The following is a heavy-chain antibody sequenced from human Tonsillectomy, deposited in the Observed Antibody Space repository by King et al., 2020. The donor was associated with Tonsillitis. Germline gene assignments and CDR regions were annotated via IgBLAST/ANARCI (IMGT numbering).Heavy chain of an antibody. D-gene: IGHD6-13*01. J-gene: IGHJ6*02. CDR3: ASCGAAAGTPIGWFHYYGMDV. Sequence: EVQLVESGAEVKKPGESLRISCAGSGYSFISYWIIWVRQMPGKGLEWMGTIDPSDSYTNYSPSFQGHVTISADKSISTAYLQWSNLKASDTAMYYCASCGAAAGTPIGWFHYYGMDVWGQGTMVTVSS. CDR2: IDPSDSYT. CDR1: GYSFISYW. V-gene: IGHV5-10-1*03.